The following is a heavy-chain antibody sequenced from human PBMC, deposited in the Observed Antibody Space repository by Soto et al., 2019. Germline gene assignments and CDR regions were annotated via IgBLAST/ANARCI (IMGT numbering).Heavy chain of an antibody. V-gene: IGHV3-30*18. CDR3: AKSLGMTTVTTFDY. J-gene: IGHJ4*02. D-gene: IGHD4-17*01. Sequence: GGSLRLSCAASGFTFSTYGMHWVRQAPGKGLQWVAVISYDGSNKYYADSVKDRFTISRDNSKNTLYLQMNSLRAEDTAVFYCAKSLGMTTVTTFDYWGQRTLVTGSS. CDR1: GFTFSTYG. CDR2: ISYDGSNK.